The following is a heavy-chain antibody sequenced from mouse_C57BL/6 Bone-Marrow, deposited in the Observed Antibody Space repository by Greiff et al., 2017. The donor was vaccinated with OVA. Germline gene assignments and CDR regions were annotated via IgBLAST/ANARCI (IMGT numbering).Heavy chain of an antibody. V-gene: IGHV1-64*01. Sequence: QVQLQQPGAELVKPGASVKLSCKASGYTFTSYWMHWVKQRPGQGLEWIGMIHPNSGSTNYNEKFKSQATLTVAKSSSTAYMQHSSLTSEDAAVYYCARWGVWVDYWGQGTTLTVSS. CDR3: ARWGVWVDY. D-gene: IGHD2-10*02. CDR1: GYTFTSYW. J-gene: IGHJ2*01. CDR2: IHPNSGST.